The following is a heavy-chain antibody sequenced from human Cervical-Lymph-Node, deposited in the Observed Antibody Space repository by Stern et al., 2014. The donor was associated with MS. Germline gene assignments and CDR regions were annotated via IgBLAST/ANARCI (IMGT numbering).Heavy chain of an antibody. CDR3: AKDGYNY. D-gene: IGHD5-24*01. J-gene: IGHJ4*02. Sequence: VHLVESGAEVKKPGASVKVSCKASGYTFTGYYIHWVRQAPGQGLEWMGWITPNNGDTNYAQNFQGRVTMTRDTSISTAYMELSRLRSDDTAVYYCAKDGYNYWGQGTLVTVSS. V-gene: IGHV1-2*02. CDR1: GYTFTGYY. CDR2: ITPNNGDT.